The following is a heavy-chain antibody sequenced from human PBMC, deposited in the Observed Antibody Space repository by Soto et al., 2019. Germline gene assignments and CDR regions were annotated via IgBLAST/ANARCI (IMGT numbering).Heavy chain of an antibody. V-gene: IGHV4-59*01. Sequence: WTWIRQPPGKGLEWIGYIYYSGSTNYNPSLKSRVTISLDTPKNQFSLKLTSVTAADTAVYYCARDLGGGGTYGMDVWGQGTTVAVSS. CDR2: IYYSGST. CDR3: ARDLGGGGTYGMDV. J-gene: IGHJ6*02. D-gene: IGHD1-1*01.